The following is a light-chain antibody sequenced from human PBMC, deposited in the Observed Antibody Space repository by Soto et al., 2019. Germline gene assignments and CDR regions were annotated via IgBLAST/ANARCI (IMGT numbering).Light chain of an antibody. CDR1: QSVRSNY. J-gene: IGKJ4*01. Sequence: EIVLTQSPGTLSLSPGERATLSCRASQSVRSNYLAWYQQKPGRPPRLLIYGAASRATGIPDRFSGSGSGTDFTLTISRLEPEDFAVYFCQQYGSSPLTFGGGTKVDIK. CDR3: QQYGSSPLT. CDR2: GAA. V-gene: IGKV3-20*01.